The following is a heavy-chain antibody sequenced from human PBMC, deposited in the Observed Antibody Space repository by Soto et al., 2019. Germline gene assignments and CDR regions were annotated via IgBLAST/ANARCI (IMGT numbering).Heavy chain of an antibody. V-gene: IGHV3-23*01. D-gene: IGHD3-22*01. Sequence: GGSLRLSCAASGFTFSTYAMTWVRQAPGKGLEWVSGVSDSGGTTYYADSVKGRFTISRDNSKNTLYLQMNSLRGEDTAVYYCAQRGGSGYYGAFDYWGQGTLVTVSS. J-gene: IGHJ4*02. CDR1: GFTFSTYA. CDR2: VSDSGGTT. CDR3: AQRGGSGYYGAFDY.